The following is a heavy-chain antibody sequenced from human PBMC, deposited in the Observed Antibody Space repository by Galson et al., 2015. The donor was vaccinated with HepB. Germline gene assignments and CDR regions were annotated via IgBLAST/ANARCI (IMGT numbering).Heavy chain of an antibody. CDR3: ARGAKWLGPPGY. J-gene: IGHJ4*02. Sequence: ETLSLTCAVYGGSFSGYYWSWIRQPPGKGLEWIGEINHSGSTNYNPSLKSRVTISVDTSKNQFSLKLSSVTAADTAVYYCARGAKWLGPPGYWGQGTLVTVSS. V-gene: IGHV4-34*01. D-gene: IGHD6-19*01. CDR1: GGSFSGYY. CDR2: INHSGST.